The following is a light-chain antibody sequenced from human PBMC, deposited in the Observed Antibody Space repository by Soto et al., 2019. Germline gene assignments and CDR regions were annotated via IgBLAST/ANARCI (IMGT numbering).Light chain of an antibody. CDR3: EYYGTSIT. CDR2: GAS. Sequence: PGERVTLSCRASQSVSSSYLTWYQQKPGQAPRRLIYGASTRATTIPGRFSGSGSGTDFTLTFSRLEPEDFAVYYCEYYGTSITFGGGTKVDIK. V-gene: IGKV3-20*01. J-gene: IGKJ4*01. CDR1: QSVSSSY.